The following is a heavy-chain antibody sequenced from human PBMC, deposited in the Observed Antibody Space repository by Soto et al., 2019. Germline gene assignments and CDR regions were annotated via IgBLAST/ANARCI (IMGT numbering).Heavy chain of an antibody. D-gene: IGHD3-10*01. V-gene: IGHV3-64*01. CDR2: ITNNGGST. Sequence: GGSLRLSCAVSGFTFSSYAMHWVRQAPGKGLEYVSAITNNGGSTYYANSVMGRFTISRDNSKNTLYLQMGSLRPEDMAVYYCARADGSGSYPYWGQGTLVTVSS. CDR3: ARADGSGSYPY. J-gene: IGHJ4*02. CDR1: GFTFSSYA.